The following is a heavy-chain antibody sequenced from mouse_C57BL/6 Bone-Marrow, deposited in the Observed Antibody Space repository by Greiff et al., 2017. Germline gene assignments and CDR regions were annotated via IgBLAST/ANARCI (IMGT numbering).Heavy chain of an antibody. Sequence: EVQLVESGGGLVKPGGSLKLSCAASGFTFSSYAMSWVRQTPEKRLEWVATISDGGSYTYYPDNVKGRFTISRDNAKNNLYLQMSHLKSEDTAMYYCASDRTTVVATRFDYWGQGTTLTVSS. D-gene: IGHD1-1*01. V-gene: IGHV5-4*01. CDR2: ISDGGSYT. J-gene: IGHJ2*01. CDR3: ASDRTTVVATRFDY. CDR1: GFTFSSYA.